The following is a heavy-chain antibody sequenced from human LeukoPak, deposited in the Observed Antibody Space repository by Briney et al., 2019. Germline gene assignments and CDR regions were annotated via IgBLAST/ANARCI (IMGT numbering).Heavy chain of an antibody. CDR2: ISGSGGST. V-gene: IGHV3-23*01. D-gene: IGHD3-16*01. J-gene: IGHJ4*02. Sequence: GGSLRLSCVASGFTFSSYAMSWVRQAPGKGLEWVSAISGSGGSTYYADSVKGRFTISRDNSKNTLYLQMNSLRAEDTAEYYCAKDPGFGFDYWGQGTLVTVSS. CDR3: AKDPGFGFDY. CDR1: GFTFSSYA.